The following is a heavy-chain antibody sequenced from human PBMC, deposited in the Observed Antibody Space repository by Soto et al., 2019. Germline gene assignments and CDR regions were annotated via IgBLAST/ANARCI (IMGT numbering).Heavy chain of an antibody. J-gene: IGHJ4*02. Sequence: PGGSLRLSCAASGFTFSSYGMHWVRQAPGKGLEWVAVISYDGSNKYYADSVKGRFTISRDNSKNTLYLQMNSLRAEDTAVYYCAILRLRYSDYWGQGTLVTVSS. D-gene: IGHD3-9*01. CDR2: ISYDGSNK. CDR3: AILRLRYSDY. V-gene: IGHV3-30*03. CDR1: GFTFSSYG.